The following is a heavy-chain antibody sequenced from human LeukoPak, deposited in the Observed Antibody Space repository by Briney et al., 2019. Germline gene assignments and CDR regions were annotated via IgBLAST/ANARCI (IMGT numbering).Heavy chain of an antibody. J-gene: IGHJ4*02. CDR1: SFSISSGHYY. V-gene: IGHV4-30-4*01. CDR2: IDYGGST. D-gene: IGHD6-19*01. Sequence: SETLSLTCTVSSFSISSGHYYWSWIRRPPGKGLEWIGYIDYGGSTYYNPSLQSRVTISIDGSKNQFSLKLSSVTAADTAVYYCARVSSRYSSGWTFDYWGQGTLVTVSS. CDR3: ARVSSRYSSGWTFDY.